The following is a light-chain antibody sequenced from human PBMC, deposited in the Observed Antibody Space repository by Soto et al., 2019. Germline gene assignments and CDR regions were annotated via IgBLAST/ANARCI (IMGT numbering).Light chain of an antibody. Sequence: DIVLTQTPLSSPVTLGQPASISCRSSQSLVHSDGNTYLSWFHQRPGQPPRLLIDKVSNRFSGVPDRFSGSGAGTDFTLKISRVETEDVGIYFCMLATQYRPNIFGQGTKLEIK. J-gene: IGKJ2*01. CDR2: KVS. CDR1: QSLVHSDGNTY. V-gene: IGKV2-24*01. CDR3: MLATQYRPNI.